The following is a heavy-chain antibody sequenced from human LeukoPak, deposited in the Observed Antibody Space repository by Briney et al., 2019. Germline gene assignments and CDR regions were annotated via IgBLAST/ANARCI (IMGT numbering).Heavy chain of an antibody. Sequence: GGSLRLSCAASGFTFSSYGMHWVRQAPGKGLEWVAFIRYDGSNKYYADSVKGRFTISRDNSKNTLYPQMNSLRAEDTAVYYCAKTGISGSYPFDYWGQGTLVTVSS. CDR1: GFTFSSYG. CDR2: IRYDGSNK. CDR3: AKTGISGSYPFDY. V-gene: IGHV3-30*02. J-gene: IGHJ4*02. D-gene: IGHD1-26*01.